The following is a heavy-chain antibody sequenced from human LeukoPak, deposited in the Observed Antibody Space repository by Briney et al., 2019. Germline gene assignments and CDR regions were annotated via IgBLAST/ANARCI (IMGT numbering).Heavy chain of an antibody. CDR2: IYYSGST. Sequence: KPSETLSLTCTVSGGSISSGDYYWSWIRQPPGEGLEWIGYIYYSGSTYYNPSLMSRVTISVDTSKNQFSLKLTSVTAADTAVYYCARQGLLSGWFDPWGQGTLVTVSS. V-gene: IGHV4-30-4*01. CDR1: GGSISSGDYY. D-gene: IGHD3-10*01. J-gene: IGHJ5*02. CDR3: ARQGLLSGWFDP.